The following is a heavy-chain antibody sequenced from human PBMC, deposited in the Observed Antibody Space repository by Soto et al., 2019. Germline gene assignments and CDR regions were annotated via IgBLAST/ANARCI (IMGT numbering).Heavy chain of an antibody. CDR2: IRRKANSYTT. CDR1: GLIFSDYH. CDR3: AMLGGWSGGSSGMDV. D-gene: IGHD6-19*01. Sequence: EVQLVESGGGLVQPGGSLRLSCAASGLIFSDYHMDWVRQAPGKGLEWVGRIRRKANSYTTEYAASVKGRFTISRDDSKNPLYLPMNSLKSEDTAVYYCAMLGGWSGGSSGMDVWGQGTTVTVSS. V-gene: IGHV3-72*01. J-gene: IGHJ6*02.